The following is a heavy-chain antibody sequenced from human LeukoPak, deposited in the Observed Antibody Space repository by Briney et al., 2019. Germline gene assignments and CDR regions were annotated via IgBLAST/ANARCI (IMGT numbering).Heavy chain of an antibody. CDR2: IYYSGST. CDR3: ARVPMVRGAPVDY. CDR1: GVSISSYY. V-gene: IGHV4-59*01. D-gene: IGHD3-10*01. Sequence: PSETLSLTCTVSGVSISSYYWSWIRQPPGKGLEWIGYIYYSGSTNYNPSLKSRVTISVDTSKNQFSLKLSSVTAADTAVYYCARVPMVRGAPVDYWGQGTLVTVSS. J-gene: IGHJ4*02.